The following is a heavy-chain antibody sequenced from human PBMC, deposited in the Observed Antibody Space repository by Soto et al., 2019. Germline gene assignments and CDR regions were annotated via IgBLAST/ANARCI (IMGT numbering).Heavy chain of an antibody. D-gene: IGHD4-17*01. J-gene: IGHJ4*02. CDR2: ITSDGSTK. V-gene: IGHV3-30*18. CDR3: SKSTTDKYYFDF. CDR1: GFTFSSYW. Sequence: GGSLRLSCAASGFTFSSYWMHWVRQAPGKGLVWVAGITSDGSTKNYADSVKGRFTISRDNSKNTLYLQMNSLRAEDTAVYYCSKSTTDKYYFDFWGQGSLDIVS.